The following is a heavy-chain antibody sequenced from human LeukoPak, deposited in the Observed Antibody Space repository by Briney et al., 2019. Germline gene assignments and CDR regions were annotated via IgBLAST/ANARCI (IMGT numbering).Heavy chain of an antibody. Sequence: GGSLRLSCAASGFTFSSYAMHWVRQAPGKGLEWVSAISSSGGSPYYADSVNGRFTISRDNSKNTLYLQMNSLRAEDTALYYCAKDQALSLSGSRALDYWGQGTLVTVSS. J-gene: IGHJ4*02. V-gene: IGHV3-23*01. CDR2: ISSSGGSP. CDR1: GFTFSSYA. D-gene: IGHD2-15*01. CDR3: AKDQALSLSGSRALDY.